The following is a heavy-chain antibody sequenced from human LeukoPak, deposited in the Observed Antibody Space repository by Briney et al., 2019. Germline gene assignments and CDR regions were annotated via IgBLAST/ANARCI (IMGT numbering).Heavy chain of an antibody. CDR1: GYTFTGYY. Sequence: ASVKVSCKASGYTFTGYYMHWVRQAPGQGLEWMGWMNPNSGNTGYAQKFQGRVTMTRNTSISTAYMELSSLRSEDTAVYYCARDGALGYCSSTSCYGLGYDYWGQGTLVTVSS. V-gene: IGHV1-8*02. CDR2: MNPNSGNT. D-gene: IGHD2-2*01. J-gene: IGHJ4*02. CDR3: ARDGALGYCSSTSCYGLGYDY.